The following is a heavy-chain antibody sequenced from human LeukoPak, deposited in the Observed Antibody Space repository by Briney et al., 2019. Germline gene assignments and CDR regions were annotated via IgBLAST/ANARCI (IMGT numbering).Heavy chain of an antibody. J-gene: IGHJ5*02. CDR3: ARGSCSSTSCNNWFDP. CDR1: GYTFTSYG. D-gene: IGHD2-2*01. CDR2: ISVYNGNT. Sequence: ASVKVSCKASGYTFTSYGISWVRQAPGQGLEWMGWISVYNGNTNYAQKLQGRVTMTTDTSTSTAYMELRSLRSDDTAVYYCARGSCSSTSCNNWFDPWGQGTLVTVSS. V-gene: IGHV1-18*01.